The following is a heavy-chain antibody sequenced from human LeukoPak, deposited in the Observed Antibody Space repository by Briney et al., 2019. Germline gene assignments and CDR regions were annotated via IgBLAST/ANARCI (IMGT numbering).Heavy chain of an antibody. Sequence: ASVKVSCKASGYTFTSYDINWVRQATGQGLEWMGWMNPNSGNTGYAQKFQGRVTMTRNTSISTAYMELSSLRSEDTAVYYRARGPIESSSSWEYYFDYWGQGTLVTVSS. CDR2: MNPNSGNT. CDR1: GYTFTSYD. D-gene: IGHD6-13*01. J-gene: IGHJ4*02. V-gene: IGHV1-8*01. CDR3: ARGPIESSSSWEYYFDY.